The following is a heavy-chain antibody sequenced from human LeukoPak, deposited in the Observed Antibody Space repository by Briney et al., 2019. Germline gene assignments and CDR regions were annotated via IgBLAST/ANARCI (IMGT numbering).Heavy chain of an antibody. J-gene: IGHJ6*02. CDR1: GGSFSGYY. V-gene: IGHV4-34*01. Sequence: SETLSLTCAVYGGSFSGYYWSWIRQPPGMGLEWIGEINHSGSTNYNPPLKSRVTISVDTSKNQFSLKLSSVTAADTAVYYCAISTSLNYYYYGMDVWGQGTTVTISS. CDR2: INHSGST. CDR3: AISTSLNYYYYGMDV.